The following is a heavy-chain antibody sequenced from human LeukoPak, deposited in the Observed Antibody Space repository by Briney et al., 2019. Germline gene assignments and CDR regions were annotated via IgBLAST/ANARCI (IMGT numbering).Heavy chain of an antibody. CDR3: ARLCSSTSCYPHYYYGMDV. D-gene: IGHD2-2*01. J-gene: IGHJ6*04. CDR2: ISAYNGNT. CDR1: GYTFTSYG. V-gene: IGHV1-18*04. Sequence: ASVKVSCKASGYTFTSYGISWVRQAPGQGLEWMGWISAYNGNTNYAQKLQGRVTMTTDTSTSTAYMELRSLRSDDTAVYYCARLCSSTSCYPHYYYGMDVWGKGTTVTASS.